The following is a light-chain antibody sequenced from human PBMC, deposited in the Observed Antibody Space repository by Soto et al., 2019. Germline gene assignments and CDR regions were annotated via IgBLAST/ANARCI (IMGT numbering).Light chain of an antibody. CDR3: QQYNDYQYT. CDR2: KAT. V-gene: IGKV1-5*03. Sequence: DIQMTQSPSTLSASVGDRVTITCRASQSITTWLAWYQQKPGKAPKLLIYKATNLQSGVPSRLSGSGSGTEFSLTIISLQPEDFAIYYCQQYNDYQYTFGQGTKLEIK. CDR1: QSITTW. J-gene: IGKJ2*01.